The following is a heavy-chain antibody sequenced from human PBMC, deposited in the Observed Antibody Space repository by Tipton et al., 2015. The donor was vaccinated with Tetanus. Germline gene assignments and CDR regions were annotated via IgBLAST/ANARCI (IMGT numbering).Heavy chain of an antibody. CDR2: ISYSGRT. Sequence: LRLSCSVSGDSITSNPYFWGWIRQPPGKGLEWIGSISYSGRTYYNPSLRSRVTVSVDTSKNQFSLDLTSVSAADTAVYYCSRHADRGDLQGLQVAFDSWGQGTLVTVSS. J-gene: IGHJ4*02. V-gene: IGHV4-39*01. D-gene: IGHD3-16*01. CDR3: SRHADRGDLQGLQVAFDS. CDR1: GDSITSNPYF.